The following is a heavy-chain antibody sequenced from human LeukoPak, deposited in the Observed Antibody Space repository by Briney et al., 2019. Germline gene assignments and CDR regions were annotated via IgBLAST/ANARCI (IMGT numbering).Heavy chain of an antibody. Sequence: GGSLRLSCAASGFTVSSSYMTWVRQAPGKGLEWVSVIYTGGSTYYADSVKGRFTISRDNSKNTLYLQMNSLRAEDTAVYYCARDLRGFIDYWVQGSLLSVCS. D-gene: IGHD5-12*01. CDR1: GFTVSSSY. J-gene: IGHJ4*02. V-gene: IGHV3-53*01. CDR3: ARDLRGFIDY. CDR2: IYTGGST.